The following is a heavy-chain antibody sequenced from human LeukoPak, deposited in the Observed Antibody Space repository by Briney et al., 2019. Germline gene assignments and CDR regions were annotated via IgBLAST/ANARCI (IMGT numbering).Heavy chain of an antibody. CDR3: ARAYYDLDLDY. Sequence: GASVKVSCKASGGTFSSYAISWVRQAPGQGLEWMGGIIPIFGTANYAQKFQGRVTITADESTSTAYMELRSLRSDDTAVYYCARAYYDLDLDYWGQGTLVTVSS. D-gene: IGHD3-22*01. CDR2: IIPIFGTA. J-gene: IGHJ4*02. V-gene: IGHV1-69*13. CDR1: GGTFSSYA.